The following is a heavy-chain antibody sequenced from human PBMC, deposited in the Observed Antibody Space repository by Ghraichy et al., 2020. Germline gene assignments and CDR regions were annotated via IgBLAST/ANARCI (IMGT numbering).Heavy chain of an antibody. CDR3: ARDGGYGSGSYYFDY. CDR2: INSDGSST. Sequence: GGSLRLSCAASEFTFRSYWLHLVHEAPGKGLVWVSRINSDGSSTSYADYVKGRFTISRDNAKNTLYLQMNSLRAEDTAVYYCARDGGYGSGSYYFDYWGQGTLVTVSS. D-gene: IGHD3-10*01. J-gene: IGHJ4*02. V-gene: IGHV3-74*01. CDR1: EFTFRSYW.